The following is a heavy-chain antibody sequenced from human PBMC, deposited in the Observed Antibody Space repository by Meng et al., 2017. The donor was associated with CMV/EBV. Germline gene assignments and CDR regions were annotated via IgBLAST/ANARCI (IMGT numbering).Heavy chain of an antibody. CDR1: EDYG. J-gene: IGHJ5*02. CDR3: ARGFIGYNGYGVLQDWVDP. Sequence: EDYGMSWVRPAPGEGLEWVSGIAWNGGRTDYADSVKGRFTISRDNAKNSLYLQMNSLTTEDTAFYHCARGFIGYNGYGVLQDWVDPWGQGTLVTVSS. CDR2: IAWNGGRT. D-gene: IGHD5-12*01. V-gene: IGHV3-20*01.